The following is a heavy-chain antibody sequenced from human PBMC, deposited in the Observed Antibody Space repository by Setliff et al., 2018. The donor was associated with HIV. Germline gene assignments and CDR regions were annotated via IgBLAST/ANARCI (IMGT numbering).Heavy chain of an antibody. D-gene: IGHD6-19*01. Sequence: SVKVSCKASGGTFSSHAISWVRQAPGQGLEWMGGIIPMFGTANYAQNFQGRVTITADESTSTAYMELSSLRSEDTAVYYCARSAGGWYDYFDYWGQGALVTVSS. CDR1: GGTFSSHA. CDR3: ARSAGGWYDYFDY. V-gene: IGHV1-69*13. J-gene: IGHJ4*02. CDR2: IIPMFGTA.